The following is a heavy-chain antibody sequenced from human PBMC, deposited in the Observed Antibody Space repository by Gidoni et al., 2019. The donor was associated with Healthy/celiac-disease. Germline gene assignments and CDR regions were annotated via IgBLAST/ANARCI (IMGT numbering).Heavy chain of an antibody. CDR3: ARLSSTGTTGYYFDY. V-gene: IGHV4-34*01. CDR1: GWSFSGYY. J-gene: IGHJ4*02. Sequence: QVQLQQWGAGLLKPSETLSLTCAVYGWSFSGYYWSWIRQPPGKGLEWIREINHSGSTNYNPSLKSRVTISVDTSKNQFSLKLSSVTAADTAVYYCARLSSTGTTGYYFDYWGQGTLVTVSS. D-gene: IGHD1-1*01. CDR2: INHSGST.